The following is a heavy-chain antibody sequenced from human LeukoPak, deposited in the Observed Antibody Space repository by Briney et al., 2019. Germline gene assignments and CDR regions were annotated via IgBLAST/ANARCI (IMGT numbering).Heavy chain of an antibody. J-gene: IGHJ4*02. CDR1: GFTFNTYT. CDR3: TTPPGDPRDGY. Sequence: GGSLRLSCAASGFTFNTYTMNWVRQAPGKGLEWVGRIKSKTDGGTTDYAAPVKGRFTISRDDSKNTLYLQMNSLKTEDTAVYYCTTPPGDPRDGYWGQGTLVTVSS. CDR2: IKSKTDGGTT. D-gene: IGHD4-17*01. V-gene: IGHV3-15*07.